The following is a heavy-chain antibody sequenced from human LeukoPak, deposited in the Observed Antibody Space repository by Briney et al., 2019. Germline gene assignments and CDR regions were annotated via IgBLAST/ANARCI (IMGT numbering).Heavy chain of an antibody. J-gene: IGHJ5*02. CDR2: IYTSGST. Sequence: PSETLSLTCTVSGGSISSGSYYWSWIRQPAGKGLEWIGRIYTSGSTNYNPSLKSRVTMSVDTSKNQFSLKLSSVTAADTAVYYCARGYDILTGYFDEPSNWFDPWGQGTLVTVSS. CDR1: GGSISSGSYY. V-gene: IGHV4-61*02. D-gene: IGHD3-9*01. CDR3: ARGYDILTGYFDEPSNWFDP.